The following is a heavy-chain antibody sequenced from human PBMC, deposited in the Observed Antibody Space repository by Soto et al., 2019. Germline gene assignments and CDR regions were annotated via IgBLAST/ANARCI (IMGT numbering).Heavy chain of an antibody. CDR1: GGSISSYY. CDR2: IYYRGST. CDR3: ESLHMITFGGVIVTTDY. J-gene: IGHJ4*02. D-gene: IGHD3-16*02. V-gene: IGHV4-59*01. Sequence: PSETLSLTCTVSGGSISSYYWSWIRQPPGKGLEWIGYIYYRGSTNYNPSLKSRVTISVDTSKNQFSLKLSSVTAADTAVYYCESLHMITFGGVIVTTDYWGQGTLVTVSS.